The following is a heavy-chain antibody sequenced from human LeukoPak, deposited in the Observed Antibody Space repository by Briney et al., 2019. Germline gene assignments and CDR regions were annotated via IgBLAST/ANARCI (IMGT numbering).Heavy chain of an antibody. Sequence: SETLSLTCTVSGGSISSSSYYWGWIRQPPGKGLEWIGSIYYSGSTYYNPSLKSRVTISVDTSKNQFSLKLSSVTAADTAVYYCARDTVPQGGYYYYYMDVWGKGTTVTVSS. D-gene: IGHD4-11*01. J-gene: IGHJ6*03. CDR1: GGSISSSSYY. CDR2: IYYSGST. V-gene: IGHV4-39*07. CDR3: ARDTVPQGGYYYYYMDV.